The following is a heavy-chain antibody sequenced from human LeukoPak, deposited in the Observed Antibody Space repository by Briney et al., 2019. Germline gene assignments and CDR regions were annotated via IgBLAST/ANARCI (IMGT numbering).Heavy chain of an antibody. V-gene: IGHV4-4*07. CDR1: GGSISSYY. Sequence: PSETLSLTCTVSGGSISSYYWSWIRQPAGKGLEWIGRIYTSGSTNYNPSLKSRVTMSVDTSKNRFSLKLSSVTAADTAVYYCARVPPYYDILTGYSGNDAFDIWGQGTMVTVSS. J-gene: IGHJ3*02. CDR2: IYTSGST. D-gene: IGHD3-9*01. CDR3: ARVPPYYDILTGYSGNDAFDI.